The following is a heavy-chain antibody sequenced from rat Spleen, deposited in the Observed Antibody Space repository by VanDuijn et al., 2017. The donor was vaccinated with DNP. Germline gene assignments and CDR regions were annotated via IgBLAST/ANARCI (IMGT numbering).Heavy chain of an antibody. V-gene: IGHV5-22*01. CDR3: ARWNSGHFDY. CDR2: IRYDGAYT. Sequence: EVQLVESGGDLVQPGGSLKLSCVPSGFTFRDYNMAWVRQAPRKGLEWVAYIRYDGAYTKYGDSVRGRFTISRDNAENTLYLQMSSLRSEDMATYYCARWNSGHFDYWGQGVMVSVSS. CDR1: GFTFRDYN. D-gene: IGHD4-3*01. J-gene: IGHJ2*01.